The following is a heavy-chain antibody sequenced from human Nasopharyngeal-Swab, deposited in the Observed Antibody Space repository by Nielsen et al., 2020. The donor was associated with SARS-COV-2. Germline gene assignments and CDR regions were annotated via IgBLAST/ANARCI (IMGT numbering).Heavy chain of an antibody. V-gene: IGHV4-61*01. CDR3: ARLVGATDYYYYVMDV. CDR1: GGSVSSGSYY. D-gene: IGHD1-26*01. CDR2: IYYSGST. J-gene: IGHJ6*02. Sequence: SETLSLTCTVSGGSVSSGSYYWSWIRQPPGKGLEWIGYIYYSGSTNYNPSLKSRVTISVDTSKNQFSLKLSSVTAADTAVYYCARLVGATDYYYYVMDVWGQGTTVTVSS.